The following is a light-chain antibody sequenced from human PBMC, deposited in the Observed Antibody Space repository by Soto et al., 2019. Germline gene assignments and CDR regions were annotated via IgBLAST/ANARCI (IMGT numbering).Light chain of an antibody. CDR3: QQYGSSPPWT. CDR2: GAS. Sequence: EIVLTQSPGTLSLSPGERATLPCRASQSVSSSYLAWYQQKPGQAPRLLIYGASSRATGIPDRFSGSGSGTDLTLTISRLEPEEFAVYYCQQYGSSPPWTFGRWTKVEIK. J-gene: IGKJ1*01. V-gene: IGKV3-20*01. CDR1: QSVSSSY.